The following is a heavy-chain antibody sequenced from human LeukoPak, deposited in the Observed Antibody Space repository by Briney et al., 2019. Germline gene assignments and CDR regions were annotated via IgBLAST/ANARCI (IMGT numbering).Heavy chain of an antibody. J-gene: IGHJ4*02. D-gene: IGHD3-22*01. CDR1: GFPFSSYG. CDR3: ARGESYDNSGSDLDY. V-gene: IGHV3-30*03. Sequence: GRSLRLSCAASGFPFSSYGMHWVRQAPGKGLEWVAVISYDGSNKYYGDSVKGRFSISRDNSKNTLYLQMNSLRAADTSVYYCARGESYDNSGSDLDYWGQGTLVTVSS. CDR2: ISYDGSNK.